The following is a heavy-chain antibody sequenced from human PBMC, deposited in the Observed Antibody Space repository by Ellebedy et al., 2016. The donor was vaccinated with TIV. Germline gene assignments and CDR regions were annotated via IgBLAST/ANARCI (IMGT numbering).Heavy chain of an antibody. J-gene: IGHJ4*02. CDR3: ARGGRDQWLIDY. CDR2: IYSGGST. V-gene: IGHV3-66*01. D-gene: IGHD6-19*01. CDR1: GFNVTNNY. Sequence: PGGSLRLSCAASGFNVTNNYMNWVRQAPGKGLEWVSLIYSGGSTYYADSVKGRFTISRDNSKNTLYLQMNSLRAEDTAVYYCARGGRDQWLIDYWGQGTLVTVSS.